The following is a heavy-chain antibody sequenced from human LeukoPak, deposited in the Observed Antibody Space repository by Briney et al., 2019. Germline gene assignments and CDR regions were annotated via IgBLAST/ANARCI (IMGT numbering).Heavy chain of an antibody. CDR1: GFIFRNYY. CDR3: ARDWNDFGDP. CDR2: INSDGSST. Sequence: QTGGSLRLSCAASGFIFRNYYMGWIRQTSGKGLVWVSRINSDGSSTSYADSVKGRFTISRDNAKNTLYLQMNSLRAEDTAVYYCARDWNDFGDPWGQGTLVTVSS. V-gene: IGHV3-74*01. D-gene: IGHD1-1*01. J-gene: IGHJ5*02.